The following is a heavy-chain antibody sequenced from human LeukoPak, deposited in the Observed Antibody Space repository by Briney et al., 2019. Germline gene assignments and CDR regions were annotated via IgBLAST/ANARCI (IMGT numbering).Heavy chain of an antibody. CDR1: GYSISSGFY. CDR2: IYHGGST. J-gene: IGHJ4*02. Sequence: PSETLSLTCAVSGYSISSGFYWGWIRQPPGKGLEWIGSIYHGGSTYYNLSLKSRVTISVDTSKNQFSLKLSSVTAADTAVYYCARWDTVGYFDYWGQGTLVTVSS. V-gene: IGHV4-38-2*01. D-gene: IGHD4-23*01. CDR3: ARWDTVGYFDY.